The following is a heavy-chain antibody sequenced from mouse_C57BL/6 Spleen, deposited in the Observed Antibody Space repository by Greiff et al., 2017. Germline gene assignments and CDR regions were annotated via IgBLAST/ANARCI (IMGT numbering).Heavy chain of an antibody. V-gene: IGHV5-17*01. CDR2: ISSGSSTI. J-gene: IGHJ4*01. D-gene: IGHD2-3*01. CDR1: GFTFSDYG. CDR3: ARGGSYDGYYDDMDC. Sequence: EVQGVESGGGLVKPGGSLKLSCAASGFTFSDYGMHWVRQAPEKGLEWVAYISSGSSTIDYADTVQGRFTISRDNAKNTLFLQMTSLRSEDTAMYYCARGGSYDGYYDDMDCWGKGPSVTV.